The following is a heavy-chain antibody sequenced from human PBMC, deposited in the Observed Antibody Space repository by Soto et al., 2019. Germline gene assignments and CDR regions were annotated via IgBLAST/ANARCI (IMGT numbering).Heavy chain of an antibody. CDR2: IYYSGST. D-gene: IGHD2-2*01. V-gene: IGHV4-31*03. CDR3: ASGYCSSLSCPNRYYYYMDV. CDR1: VGSISSGGYY. Sequence: QVQLQESGPGLVKPSQTLSLTCTVSVGSISSGGYYWSWIRQHPGKGLEWIGYIYYSGSTYYNPSLKSRLTISIDTSKNQFSLKLSSVTAADTAVYYCASGYCSSLSCPNRYYYYMDVWGKGTTVTVSS. J-gene: IGHJ6*03.